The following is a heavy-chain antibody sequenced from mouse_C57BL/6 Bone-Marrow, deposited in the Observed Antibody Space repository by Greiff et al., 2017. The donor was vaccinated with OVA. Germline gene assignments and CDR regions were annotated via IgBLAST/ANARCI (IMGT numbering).Heavy chain of an antibody. CDR3: ARGRYYGKGYYAIDY. Sequence: VQLQQPGAELVMPGASVKLSCKASGYTFTSYWMHWVKQRPGQGLEWIGEIDPSDSYTNYNQKFKGKSTLTVDKSSSTAYMQLSSLTSEDSAVYYCARGRYYGKGYYAIDYWGQGTSVTVSS. D-gene: IGHD2-1*01. J-gene: IGHJ4*01. CDR2: IDPSDSYT. V-gene: IGHV1-69*01. CDR1: GYTFTSYW.